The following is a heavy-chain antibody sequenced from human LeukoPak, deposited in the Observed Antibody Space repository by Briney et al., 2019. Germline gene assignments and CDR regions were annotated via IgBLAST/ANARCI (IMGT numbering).Heavy chain of an antibody. CDR2: IIPIFGTA. V-gene: IGHV1-69*05. CDR1: GGTFSSYA. D-gene: IGHD6-13*01. CDR3: ATRTHRYSSSWYDYYYYMDV. J-gene: IGHJ6*03. Sequence: ASVKVSCKASGGTFSSYAISWVRQAPGQGLEWMGGIIPIFGTANYAQKFQGRVAITTDESTSTAYMELSSLRSEDTAVYYCATRTHRYSSSWYDYYYYMDVWGKGTTVTVSS.